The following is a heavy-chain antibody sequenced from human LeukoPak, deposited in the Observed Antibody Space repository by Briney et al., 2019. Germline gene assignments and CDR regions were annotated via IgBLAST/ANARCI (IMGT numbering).Heavy chain of an antibody. CDR1: GFTFNTYN. J-gene: IGHJ4*02. D-gene: IGHD2-2*01. CDR3: AHGSMYQLDY. V-gene: IGHV3-21*04. Sequence: PGGSLRLSCAASGFTFNTYNMNWVRQAPGKGLEWVSSISSSSSYIYYADSVKGRFTISRDNAKNSLYLQMNSLRAEDTAVYYLAHGSMYQLDYWRQGTLVSVPS. CDR2: ISSSSSYI.